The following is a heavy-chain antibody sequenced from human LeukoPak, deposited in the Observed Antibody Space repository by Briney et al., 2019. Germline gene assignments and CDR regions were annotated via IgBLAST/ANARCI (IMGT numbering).Heavy chain of an antibody. CDR3: ARLNYYDSSGYYEELDY. V-gene: IGHV4-39*01. Sequence: SETLSLTCTVSGDSISSSSYYWGWIRQPPGKGLEWFGRLYYRGSTYYNPSLKSRVTISVDTSKNQFSLKLSSVTAADTAVYYCARLNYYDSSGYYEELDYWGQGTLVTVSS. CDR2: LYYRGST. D-gene: IGHD3-22*01. CDR1: GDSISSSSYY. J-gene: IGHJ4*02.